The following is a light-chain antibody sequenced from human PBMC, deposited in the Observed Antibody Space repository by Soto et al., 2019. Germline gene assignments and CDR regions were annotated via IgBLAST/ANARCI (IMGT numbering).Light chain of an antibody. V-gene: IGKV3-20*01. CDR2: GAS. Sequence: EIVLTHSPGTLSFSPGEIATLSCRASQSVSSSYLAWYQQKPGQAPRLLIYGASSRATGIPDRFSGSGSGTDFTLTISRLEPEDFAVYYCQQYGSSPGTFGQGTRLEIK. CDR3: QQYGSSPGT. CDR1: QSVSSSY. J-gene: IGKJ5*01.